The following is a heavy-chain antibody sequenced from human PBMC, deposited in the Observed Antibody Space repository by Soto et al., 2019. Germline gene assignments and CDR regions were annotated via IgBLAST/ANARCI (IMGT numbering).Heavy chain of an antibody. CDR1: GGTFSHST. CDR3: ATPSGLLGQYSALPDN. CDR2: IIPMFGST. D-gene: IGHD5-12*01. Sequence: AASVKVSCKASGGTFSHSTVAWVRQAPGHRPEWMGMIIPMFGSTNSAQKFRDRVTFSADTYTNTAYMELSSLRSEDTAVYYCATPSGLLGQYSALPDNWGQGTLVTVSS. J-gene: IGHJ4*02. V-gene: IGHV1-69*08.